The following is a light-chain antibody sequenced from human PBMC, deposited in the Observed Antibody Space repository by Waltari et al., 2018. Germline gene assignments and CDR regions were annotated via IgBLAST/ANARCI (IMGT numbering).Light chain of an antibody. J-gene: IGLJ3*02. CDR3: QSYDSSLSGGV. CDR2: GNV. V-gene: IGLV1-40*01. CDR1: SSNIGAGYD. Sequence: QSVLTQPPSVSGAPGQRVTISCTGSSSNIGAGYDVHWYPQLPGKAPKLLIYGNVKRPAGVPDRFPGAKSGTAASLAITGLQAEDEADYYCQSYDSSLSGGVFGGGTKLTVL.